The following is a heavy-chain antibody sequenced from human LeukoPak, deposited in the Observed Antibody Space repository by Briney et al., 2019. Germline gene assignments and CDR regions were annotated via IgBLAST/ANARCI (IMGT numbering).Heavy chain of an antibody. J-gene: IGHJ4*02. CDR2: ISVSGGST. V-gene: IGHV3-23*01. CDR1: GFTFSSYA. D-gene: IGHD6-13*01. Sequence: PGGSLRLSCAASGFTFSSYAMSWVRQAPGKGLEWVSAISVSGGSTYYADSVKGRFTISRDNSKNTLYLQVNSLRAEDTAVYYCAKDIGYLDSAAGSFDYWGQGTLVTVSS. CDR3: AKDIGYLDSAAGSFDY.